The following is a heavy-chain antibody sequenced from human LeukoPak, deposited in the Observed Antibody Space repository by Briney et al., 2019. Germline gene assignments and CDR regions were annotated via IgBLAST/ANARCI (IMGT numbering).Heavy chain of an antibody. CDR2: IYTTGSS. D-gene: IGHD3-10*01. CDR1: GGSISGINYY. Sequence: SQTLSLTCTVSGGSISGINYYWTWIRQPAWKGLEWIGRIYTTGSSNYNPSLKSRVTISVDTSNNQFSLKLSSVTAADTAVYYCARVSPSGVWDVWGQGTTVTVSS. CDR3: ARVSPSGVWDV. J-gene: IGHJ6*02. V-gene: IGHV4-61*02.